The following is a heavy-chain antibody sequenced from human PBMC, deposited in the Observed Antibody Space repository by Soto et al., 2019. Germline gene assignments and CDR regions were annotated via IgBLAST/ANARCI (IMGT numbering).Heavy chain of an antibody. CDR3: ARDSMVRYFDWLSGKNWFDP. CDR2: IVVGSGNT. V-gene: IGHV1-58*02. Sequence: GASVKVSCKASGFTFTSSAIQWVRQARGQRLEWIGWIVVGSGNTNYAQKFQERVTMTTDTSTSTAYMELRSLRSDDTAVYYCARDSMVRYFDWLSGKNWFDPWGQGTLVTVSS. CDR1: GFTFTSSA. J-gene: IGHJ5*02. D-gene: IGHD3-9*01.